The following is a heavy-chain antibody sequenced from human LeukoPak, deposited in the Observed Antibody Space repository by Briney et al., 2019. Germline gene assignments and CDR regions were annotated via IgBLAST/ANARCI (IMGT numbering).Heavy chain of an antibody. CDR3: ASSGYYDSTNWFDP. J-gene: IGHJ5*02. V-gene: IGHV3-11*01. D-gene: IGHD3-22*01. CDR2: ISSSGRTI. CDR1: GFTFSDYY. Sequence: GASLRLSCAASGFTFSDYYMSWIRQAPGKGLEWVSYISSSGRTIYYADSVKGRFTISRDNAKNSLYLQMNSLRAEDTAVYYCASSGYYDSTNWFDPWGQGTLVTVSS.